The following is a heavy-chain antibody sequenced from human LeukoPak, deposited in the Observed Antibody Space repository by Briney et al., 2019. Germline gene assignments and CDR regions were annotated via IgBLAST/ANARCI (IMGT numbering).Heavy chain of an antibody. V-gene: IGHV3-23*01. CDR2: ISGSGGST. CDR1: GFTFSSYA. Sequence: GGSLRLSCAASGFTFSSYAMSWVRQAPGKGLEWVSAISGSGGSTYYADSVKGRFTISRDNAKNSLYLQMNSLRAEDTAVYYCASETGNGISDYWGQGTLVTVSS. J-gene: IGHJ4*02. D-gene: IGHD1-1*01. CDR3: ASETGNGISDY.